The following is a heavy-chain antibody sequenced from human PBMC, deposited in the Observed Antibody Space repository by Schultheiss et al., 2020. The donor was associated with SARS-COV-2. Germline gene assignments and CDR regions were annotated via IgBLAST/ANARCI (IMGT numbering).Heavy chain of an antibody. D-gene: IGHD1-1*01. CDR3: ARVQGLQLTVDY. CDR1: GGSFSGYY. V-gene: IGHV4-34*01. CDR2: INHSGST. J-gene: IGHJ4*02. Sequence: SETLSLTCAVYGGSFSGYYWSWIRQPPGKGLEWIGEINHSGSTNYNPSLKSRVTISVDTSKNQFSLKLSSVTAADTAVYYCARVQGLQLTVDYWGQGTLVTRLL.